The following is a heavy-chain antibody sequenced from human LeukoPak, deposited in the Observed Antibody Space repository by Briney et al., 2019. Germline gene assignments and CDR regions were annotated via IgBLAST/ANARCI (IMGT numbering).Heavy chain of an antibody. D-gene: IGHD3-16*02. CDR1: GGPFSGYY. CDR3: ARGDYDYVWGSYRSNAFDI. V-gene: IGHV4-34*01. Sequence: SETLSLTCAVYGGPFSGYYWSWIRQPPGKGLEWIGEINHSGSTNYNPSLKSRVTISVDTSKNQFSLKLSSVTAADTAVYYCARGDYDYVWGSYRSNAFDIWGQGTMVTVSS. CDR2: INHSGST. J-gene: IGHJ3*02.